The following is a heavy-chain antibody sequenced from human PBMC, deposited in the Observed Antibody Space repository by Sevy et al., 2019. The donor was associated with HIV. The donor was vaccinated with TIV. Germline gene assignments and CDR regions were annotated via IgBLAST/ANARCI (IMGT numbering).Heavy chain of an antibody. CDR2: ISYTGNT. D-gene: IGHD6-6*01. CDR3: ARDATEYTSSSVLFDP. J-gene: IGHJ5*02. V-gene: IGHV4-30-4*01. CDR1: GGSISSGNYY. Sequence: SETLSLPCTVSGGSISSGNYYWHWIRQPPGKGLEWIGYISYTGNTYYNPYLKSPVTISVDTSNNQFSLRLTSVTAADTAVGYCARDATEYTSSSVLFDPWGQGTLVTVSS.